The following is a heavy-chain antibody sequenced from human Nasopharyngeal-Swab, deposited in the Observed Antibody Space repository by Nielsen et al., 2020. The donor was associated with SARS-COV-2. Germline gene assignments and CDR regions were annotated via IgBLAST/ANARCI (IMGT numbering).Heavy chain of an antibody. D-gene: IGHD6-6*01. CDR2: ISSSSYI. J-gene: IGHJ4*02. V-gene: IGHV3-69-1*01. CDR3: ARTILSSSPEEGFDY. Sequence: WIRQHPGKGLEWVSSISSSSYIYYADSVKGRFTISRDNAKNSLYLQMNSLRAEDTAVYYCARTILSSSPEEGFDYWGQGTLVTVSS.